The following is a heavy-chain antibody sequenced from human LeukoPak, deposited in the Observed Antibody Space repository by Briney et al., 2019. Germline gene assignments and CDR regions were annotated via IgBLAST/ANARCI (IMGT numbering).Heavy chain of an antibody. CDR1: GFTFSSYG. Sequence: GGSLRLSCAASGFTFSSYGMHWVRQAPGKGLEWVAVISYDGSNKYYADSAKGRFTISRDNSKNTLYLQMNSLRAEDTAVYYCAKGAASSGYYDPFDYWGQGTLVTVSS. CDR2: ISYDGSNK. CDR3: AKGAASSGYYDPFDY. V-gene: IGHV3-30*18. D-gene: IGHD3-22*01. J-gene: IGHJ4*02.